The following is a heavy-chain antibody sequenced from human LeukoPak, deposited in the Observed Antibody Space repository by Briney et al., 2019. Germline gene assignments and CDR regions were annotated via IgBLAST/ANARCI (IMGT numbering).Heavy chain of an antibody. CDR2: IYHSGST. V-gene: IGHV4-4*02. Sequence: SGTLSLTCDVSGGSISSSNWWSWVRQPPGKGLEWIGEIYHSGSTNYNPSLKSRVTISIDKSKNQFSLRLSSVTAADTAVYYCARDTVTTLALDGFDIWAKGQWSPSLQ. J-gene: IGHJ3*02. D-gene: IGHD4-17*01. CDR3: ARDTVTTLALDGFDI. CDR1: GGSISSSNW.